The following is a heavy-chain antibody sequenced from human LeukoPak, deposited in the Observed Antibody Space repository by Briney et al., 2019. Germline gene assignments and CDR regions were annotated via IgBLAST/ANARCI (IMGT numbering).Heavy chain of an antibody. CDR1: GFTFSSYR. CDR3: ASMVRGVTENDY. J-gene: IGHJ4*02. V-gene: IGHV3-21*01. D-gene: IGHD3-10*01. Sequence: GGSLRLSCAASGFTFSSYRMNSVRQAPGKGLEWVSSISSDSYYIYYADSVKGRFTISRDNAKNSLYLQMNSLRAEDTAVYYCASMVRGVTENDYWGQGTLVTVSS. CDR2: ISSDSYYI.